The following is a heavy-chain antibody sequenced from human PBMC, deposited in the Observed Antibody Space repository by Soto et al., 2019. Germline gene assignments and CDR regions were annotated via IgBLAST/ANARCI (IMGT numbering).Heavy chain of an antibody. D-gene: IGHD6-13*01. Sequence: EXLKISCKCSGYXFTSYLIIWVRHMPGKGLEWMGGIDPSDSYTNYSPSFQGHVTISADKSISTAYLQWSSLKASDTAMYYCARPLHRSSRCCVDVWGQGTTVTVSS. J-gene: IGHJ6*02. CDR1: GYXFTSYL. V-gene: IGHV5-10-1*01. CDR3: ARPLHRSSRCCVDV. CDR2: IDPSDSYT.